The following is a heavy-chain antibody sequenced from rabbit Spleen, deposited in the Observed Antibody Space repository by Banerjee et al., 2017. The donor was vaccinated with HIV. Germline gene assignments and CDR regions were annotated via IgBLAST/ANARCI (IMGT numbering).Heavy chain of an antibody. V-gene: IGHV1S7*01. CDR1: GFDFSTYY. Sequence: QLKESGGGLVQPGGSLKLSCKVSGFDFSTYYMTWVRQAPGKGLEWTGYIDPVFGNTYYASWVNDRFTISSDNAQNTVDLQMNSLTVADTATYFCARHAGYAGYGYSTLDLWGPGTLVTVS. CDR2: IDPVFGNT. CDR3: ARHAGYAGYGYSTLDL. D-gene: IGHD8-1*01. J-gene: IGHJ4*01.